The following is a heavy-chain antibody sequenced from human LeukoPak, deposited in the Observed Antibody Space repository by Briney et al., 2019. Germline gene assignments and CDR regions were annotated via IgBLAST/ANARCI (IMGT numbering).Heavy chain of an antibody. V-gene: IGHV3-23*01. CDR2: ISGSGGST. CDR1: GSTFSSYA. J-gene: IGHJ4*02. D-gene: IGHD3-3*01. CDR3: AKGVLEWLLYEGYHFDY. Sequence: GGSLRLSCAASGSTFSSYAMSWVRQAPGKGLEWVSAISGSGGSTYYADSVKGRFTISRDNSKNTLYLQMNSLRAEDTAVYYCAKGVLEWLLYEGYHFDYWGQGTLVTASS.